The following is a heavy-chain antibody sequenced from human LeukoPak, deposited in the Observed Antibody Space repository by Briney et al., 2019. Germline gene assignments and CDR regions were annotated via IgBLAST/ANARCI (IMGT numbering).Heavy chain of an antibody. V-gene: IGHV4-59*01. D-gene: IGHD3-22*01. CDR2: IYYSGST. J-gene: IGHJ4*02. Sequence: SETLSLTCTVSGGSISSYYWSWIRRPPGKGLEWIGHIYYSGSTNYNPSLKSRLTLSVDTSKNQFSLKLSSVTAADTAVYYCARGLSSTYYYDSSGYYPRGVFDYWGQGTLVTVSS. CDR1: GGSISSYY. CDR3: ARGLSSTYYYDSSGYYPRGVFDY.